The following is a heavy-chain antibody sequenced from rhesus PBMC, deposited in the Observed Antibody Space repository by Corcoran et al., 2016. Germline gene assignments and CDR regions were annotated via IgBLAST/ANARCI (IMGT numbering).Heavy chain of an antibody. V-gene: IGHV4-127*01. D-gene: IGHD2-8*01. CDR2: ISGGRGIP. CDR1: GYSISSGYG. Sequence: QVQLQESGPGLVKSSETLSLTCAVSGYSISSGYGWGWIRQPPGKGREWIGQISGGRGIPHYNASLKGRVTVSTDTSKNQLSLKLSSVTAADTAVYFCAREGGYCSGGLCFFGYWGQGVLVTVSS. J-gene: IGHJ4*01. CDR3: AREGGYCSGGLCFFGY.